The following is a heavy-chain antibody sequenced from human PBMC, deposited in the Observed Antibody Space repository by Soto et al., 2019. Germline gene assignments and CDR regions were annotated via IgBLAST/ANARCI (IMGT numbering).Heavy chain of an antibody. CDR1: GGSISSGDYY. CDR3: AGWAVVGSGAFDI. CDR2: IYYSGST. J-gene: IGHJ3*02. D-gene: IGHD2-21*01. V-gene: IGHV4-30-4*01. Sequence: QVQLQESGPGLVKPSQTLSLTCTVSGGSISSGDYYWSWIRQPPGKGLEWIGYIYYSGSTYYNPSLKGRVTISVDTSKNQFSRMLSSVTAADTAGYYCAGWAVVGSGAFDIWGQGTMVTVSS.